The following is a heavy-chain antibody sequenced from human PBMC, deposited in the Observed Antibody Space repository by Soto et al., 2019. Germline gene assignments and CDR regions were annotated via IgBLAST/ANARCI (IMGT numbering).Heavy chain of an antibody. CDR1: GFTVSSNY. J-gene: IGHJ4*02. Sequence: RGSLRLSCSASGFTVSSNYMSWVRQAPGKGLEWVSVIYSGGSTYYADSVKGRFTISRDNSKNTLYLQMNSLRAEDTAVYYCAREYSSITGTFDYWGQGTLVTVSS. CDR2: IYSGGST. V-gene: IGHV3-53*01. D-gene: IGHD1-7*01. CDR3: AREYSSITGTFDY.